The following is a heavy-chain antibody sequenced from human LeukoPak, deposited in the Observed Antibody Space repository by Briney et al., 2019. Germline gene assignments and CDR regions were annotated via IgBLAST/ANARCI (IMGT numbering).Heavy chain of an antibody. J-gene: IGHJ4*02. Sequence: PGRSLRLSCAASGFTFSSYGMHWVRQAPGKGLEWVAVISYDGSNKYYADSVKGRFTISRDNSKNTLYLQMNSLRAEDTALYYCAKDQMATIRGAFDYWGQGTLVTVSS. CDR3: AKDQMATIRGAFDY. V-gene: IGHV3-30*18. D-gene: IGHD5-12*01. CDR2: ISYDGSNK. CDR1: GFTFSSYG.